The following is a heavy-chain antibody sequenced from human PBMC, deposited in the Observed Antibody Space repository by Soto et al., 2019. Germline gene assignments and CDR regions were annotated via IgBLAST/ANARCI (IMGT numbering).Heavy chain of an antibody. CDR3: ARAGYCGGGSCLDY. Sequence: QVQLQESGPGLVKPSQTLSLTCTVSGGSISSGAYYWTWIHQHPGKGLEWIGYIYYSGNTNYNPSLKSRIAIAVDTSKSQFSLKLTSVIAADTAVYYCARAGYCGGGSCLDYWGQGILVTVSS. V-gene: IGHV4-31*03. D-gene: IGHD2-15*01. J-gene: IGHJ4*02. CDR2: IYYSGNT. CDR1: GGSISSGAYY.